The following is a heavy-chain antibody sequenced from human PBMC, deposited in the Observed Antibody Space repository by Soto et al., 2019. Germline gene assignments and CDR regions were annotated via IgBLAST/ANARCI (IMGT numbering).Heavy chain of an antibody. V-gene: IGHV3-30-3*01. Sequence: QVQLEESGGVVVQPGRSLRLSWKGSGFTFSSYAIQWVRQAPGKVLEWVAAISDDGTNKHTADSVKGRCTISRDNSRKTVYLQVKSLRVEDTAVYYCVRRLTTTVTAMGYWGQGPPVTVSS. CDR2: ISDDGTNK. J-gene: IGHJ4*02. CDR1: GFTFSSYA. CDR3: VRRLTTTVTAMGY. D-gene: IGHD4-17*01.